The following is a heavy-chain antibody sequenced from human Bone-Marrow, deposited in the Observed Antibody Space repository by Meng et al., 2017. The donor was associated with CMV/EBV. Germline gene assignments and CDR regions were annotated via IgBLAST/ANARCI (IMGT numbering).Heavy chain of an antibody. J-gene: IGHJ4*02. CDR1: GGSFSGYY. V-gene: IGHV4-34*01. CDR2: INHSGNT. Sequence: SETLSLTCAVYGGSFSGYYWTWVRQPPGKGLEWIGEINHSGNTNYNPSLKSRVAISVDTSKNQFSLKLSSVTAADTAVYYCARVSYDFWSGYLFDYWGQGTLVTVSS. CDR3: ARVSYDFWSGYLFDY. D-gene: IGHD3-3*01.